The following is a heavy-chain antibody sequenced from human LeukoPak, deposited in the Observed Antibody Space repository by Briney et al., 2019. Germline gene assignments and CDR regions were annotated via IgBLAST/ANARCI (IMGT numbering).Heavy chain of an antibody. D-gene: IGHD6-13*01. Sequence: GSPRLSCAASGFTFSSYAMSWIRQPPGKGLEWIGYIYYSGTTNYNPSLKSRVTISVDASKNQFSLKLSSVTAADTAVYYCARGVYIAAAQYGYWGQGTLVTVSS. CDR1: GFTFSSYA. CDR2: IYYSGTT. CDR3: ARGVYIAAAQYGY. J-gene: IGHJ4*02. V-gene: IGHV4-59*01.